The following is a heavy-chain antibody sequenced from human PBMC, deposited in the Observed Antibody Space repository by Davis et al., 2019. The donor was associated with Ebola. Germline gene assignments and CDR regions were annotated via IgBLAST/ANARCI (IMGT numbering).Heavy chain of an antibody. Sequence: ASVKVSCKASGYTFTSYGISWVRQAPGQGLEWMGWISAYNGNTNYAQKLQGRVTMTTDTSTSTAYMELRSLRSDDTAVYYCARESAFWSGYRANYYYYGMDVWGQGTTVTVSS. D-gene: IGHD3-3*01. J-gene: IGHJ6*02. CDR1: GYTFTSYG. CDR2: ISAYNGNT. CDR3: ARESAFWSGYRANYYYYGMDV. V-gene: IGHV1-18*01.